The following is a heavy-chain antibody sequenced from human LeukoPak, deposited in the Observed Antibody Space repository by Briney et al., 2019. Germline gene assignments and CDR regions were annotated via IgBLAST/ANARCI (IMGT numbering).Heavy chain of an antibody. CDR3: ARRVTPNSFDY. CDR2: ISSSNSSI. D-gene: IGHD2-21*02. J-gene: IGHJ4*02. V-gene: IGHV3-21*01. Sequence: PGGSLRLSCAASGFTFSSYAMSWVRQAPGKGLEWVSSISSSNSSIHYADSVKGRFTIPRDNAKNSLYLQMNSLRAEDTAVYYCARRVTPNSFDYWGQGTLVTVSS. CDR1: GFTFSSYA.